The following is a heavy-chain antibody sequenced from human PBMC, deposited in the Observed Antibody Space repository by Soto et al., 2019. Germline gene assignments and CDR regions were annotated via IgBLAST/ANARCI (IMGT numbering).Heavy chain of an antibody. D-gene: IGHD2-15*01. Sequence: GESLKISCKGSGYSFTSYWIGWVRQMPGKGLEWMGIMHPGDADTIYSPPFQGQVTISADKSINTAYLQWMSLKASDTAMYYCTRGHCGGGSCHNWFDPWGQGTLVTVSS. CDR3: TRGHCGGGSCHNWFDP. J-gene: IGHJ5*02. CDR1: GYSFTSYW. V-gene: IGHV5-51*06. CDR2: MHPGDADT.